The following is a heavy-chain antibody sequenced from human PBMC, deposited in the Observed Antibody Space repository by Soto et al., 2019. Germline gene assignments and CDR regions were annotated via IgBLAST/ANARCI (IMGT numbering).Heavy chain of an antibody. CDR1: GFTFSSYS. Sequence: GGSPRLCCAASGFTFSSYSMNGVRQAPGKGLEWVSSISSSSSYIYYADSVKGRFTISRDNAKNSLYLQMNSLRAEDTAVYYCARDRGGWEFDYWGQGTLVTVSS. J-gene: IGHJ4*02. CDR3: ARDRGGWEFDY. D-gene: IGHD6-19*01. V-gene: IGHV3-21*01. CDR2: ISSSSSYI.